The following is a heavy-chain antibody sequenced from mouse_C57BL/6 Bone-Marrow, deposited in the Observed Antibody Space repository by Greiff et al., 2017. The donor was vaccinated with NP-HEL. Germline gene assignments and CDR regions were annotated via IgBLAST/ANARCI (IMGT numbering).Heavy chain of an antibody. CDR1: GFTFSDYG. V-gene: IGHV5-17*01. CDR2: ISSGSSTI. J-gene: IGHJ2*01. Sequence: EVKVVESGGGLVKPGGSLKLSCAASGFTFSDYGMHWVRQAPEKGLEWVAYISSGSSTIYYADTVKGRCTIARDNAKNTLFLQMTSLRSEDTAMYYCAREVYGSSHYFDYWGQGTTLTVSS. D-gene: IGHD1-1*01. CDR3: AREVYGSSHYFDY.